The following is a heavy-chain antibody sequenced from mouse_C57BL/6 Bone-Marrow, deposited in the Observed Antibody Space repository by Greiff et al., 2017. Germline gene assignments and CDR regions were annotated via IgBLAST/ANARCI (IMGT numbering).Heavy chain of an antibody. CDR1: GFTFSDYY. V-gene: IGHV5-12*01. Sequence: EVQLQESGGGLVQPGGSLKLSCAASGFTFSDYYMYWVRQTPEKRLEWVAYISNGGGSTYYPDTVKGRFTISRDNAKNTLYLQMSRLKSEDTAMYYCAIRGAYWGQGTLVTVSA. CDR2: ISNGGGST. CDR3: AIRGAY. J-gene: IGHJ3*01.